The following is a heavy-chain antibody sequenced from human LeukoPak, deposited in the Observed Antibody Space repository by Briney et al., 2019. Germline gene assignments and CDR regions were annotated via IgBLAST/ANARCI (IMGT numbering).Heavy chain of an antibody. CDR3: AKDFGSGRYAFDI. V-gene: IGHV3-30*02. CDR1: GFNIEGHN. J-gene: IGHJ3*02. CDR2: IQHDGGRK. D-gene: IGHD3-10*01. Sequence: GGSLKLSCAASGFNIEGHNMHWVRQAPGKWLEWVSFIQHDGGRKWYVDSVKGRFTISRDNSKNTLSLQMNDLRLKDTAVYYCAKDFGSGRYAFDIWGQGTIVTVSS.